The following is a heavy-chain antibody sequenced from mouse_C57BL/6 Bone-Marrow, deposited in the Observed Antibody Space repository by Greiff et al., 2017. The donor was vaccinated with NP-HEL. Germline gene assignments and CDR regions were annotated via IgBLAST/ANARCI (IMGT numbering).Heavy chain of an antibody. V-gene: IGHV1-66*01. Sequence: VKLQESGPELVKPGASVKISCKASGYSFTSYYIHWVKQRPGQGLEWIGWIYPGSGNTKYNEKFKGKATLTADTSSSTAYMQLSSLTSEDSAVYYCARGDSAYWGQGTLVTVSA. CDR2: IYPGSGNT. CDR1: GYSFTSYY. J-gene: IGHJ3*01. CDR3: ARGDSAY.